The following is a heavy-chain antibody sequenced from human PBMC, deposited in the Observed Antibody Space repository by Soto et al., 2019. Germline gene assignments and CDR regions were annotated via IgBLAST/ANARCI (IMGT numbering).Heavy chain of an antibody. CDR2: ITPYNGNA. J-gene: IGHJ4*02. CDR3: ARARMYSGAYHDY. CDR1: GYTFSNFG. Sequence: QVQLVQSGAEVENPGASVKVSCKASGYTFSNFGINWVRQAPGQGLEWMGWITPYNGNANYAQKYQDRHTVTTDTSTNTAYLELRSLRSDDTAVYFCARARMYSGAYHDYWGQGTLVTVSS. V-gene: IGHV1-18*04. D-gene: IGHD1-26*01.